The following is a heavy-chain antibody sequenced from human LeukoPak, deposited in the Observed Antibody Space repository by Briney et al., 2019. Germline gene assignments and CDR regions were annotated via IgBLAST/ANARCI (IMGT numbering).Heavy chain of an antibody. CDR2: ISYSGST. D-gene: IGHD2-8*01. J-gene: IGHJ4*02. Sequence: SETLSLTCTVSGGSISDSYWTWIRQPPGTGLEWIGYISYSGSTNYNPSLKSRVTISVDASKNQFSLKLSSVTAADTAVYYCAKNEGRYDGVGRYITTADYWGQGTLVTVSS. CDR1: GGSISDSY. V-gene: IGHV4-59*01. CDR3: AKNEGRYDGVGRYITTADY.